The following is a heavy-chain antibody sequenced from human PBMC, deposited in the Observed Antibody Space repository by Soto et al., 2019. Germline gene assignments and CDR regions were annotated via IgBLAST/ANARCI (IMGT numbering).Heavy chain of an antibody. CDR2: IIPIFGTA. CDR3: ARANYYDSSGYYYWFDP. Sequence: QVQLVQSGAEVKKPGSSVKVSCKASGGTFSSYAISWVRQAPGQGLEWMGGIIPIFGTANYAQKFQGRVTITAXXSXSTXYMELSSLRSEDTAVYYCARANYYDSSGYYYWFDPWGQGTLVTVSS. J-gene: IGHJ5*02. D-gene: IGHD3-22*01. V-gene: IGHV1-69*12. CDR1: GGTFSSYA.